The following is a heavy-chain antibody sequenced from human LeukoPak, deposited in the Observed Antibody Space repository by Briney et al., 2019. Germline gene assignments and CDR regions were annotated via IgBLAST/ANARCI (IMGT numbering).Heavy chain of an antibody. Sequence: SETLSLTCTVSGGPISSSSYYWGWIRQPPGKVLEWIGSIYYSGSTYYNPSLKSRVTIWIDTSKNQFSLKLSSVTAADTAVYYCAKSGYSSVLRHNWFDPWGQGTLVTVSS. D-gene: IGHD6-19*01. CDR1: GGPISSSSYY. J-gene: IGHJ5*02. CDR3: AKSGYSSVLRHNWFDP. CDR2: IYYSGST. V-gene: IGHV4-39*07.